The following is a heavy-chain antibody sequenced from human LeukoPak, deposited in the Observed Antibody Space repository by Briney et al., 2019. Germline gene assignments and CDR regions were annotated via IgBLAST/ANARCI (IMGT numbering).Heavy chain of an antibody. V-gene: IGHV1-8*01. CDR2: MNPNPNSGNT. J-gene: IGHJ4*02. CDR3: ARVNTVTTNFGCDY. D-gene: IGHD4-17*01. CDR1: GYTFTSYD. Sequence: ASVKVSCKASGYTFTSYDINWVRQATGHGLEWMGWMNPNPNSGNTGYAQKFQGRVTMTRNTSISTAYMELSSLRSEDTAVYYCARVNTVTTNFGCDYWGQGTLVTVSS.